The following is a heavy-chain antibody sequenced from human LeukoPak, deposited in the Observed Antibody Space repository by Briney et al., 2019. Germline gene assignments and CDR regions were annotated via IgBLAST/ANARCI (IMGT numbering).Heavy chain of an antibody. Sequence: ASVKVSCKASGYTFTGYYMHWVRQAPGQGLEWVGWISLYSGDTEYAQKFQGRVTMTRDTSISTASMELNSLRSDDTAVYYCARDIVGDVTDYWGQGTLVTVSS. D-gene: IGHD1-26*01. CDR1: GYTFTGYY. J-gene: IGHJ4*02. CDR3: ARDIVGDVTDY. V-gene: IGHV1-2*02. CDR2: ISLYSGDT.